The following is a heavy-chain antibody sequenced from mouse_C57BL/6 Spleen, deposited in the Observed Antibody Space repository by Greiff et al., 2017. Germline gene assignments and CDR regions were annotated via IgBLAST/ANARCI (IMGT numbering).Heavy chain of an antibody. CDR1: GYTFTSYW. V-gene: IGHV1-59*01. CDR2: IDPSDSYT. D-gene: IGHD2-3*01. J-gene: IGHJ3*01. Sequence: QVQLQQPGAELVRPGTSVKLSCKASGYTFTSYWMHWVKQRPGQGLEWIGVIDPSDSYTNYNQKFKGKATLTVDTSSSTAYMQLSSLTSEDSAVYYCARDGYYAGGAYWGQGTLVTVSA. CDR3: ARDGYYAGGAY.